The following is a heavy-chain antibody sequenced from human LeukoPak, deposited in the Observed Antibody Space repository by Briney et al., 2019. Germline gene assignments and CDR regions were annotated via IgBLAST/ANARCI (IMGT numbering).Heavy chain of an antibody. J-gene: IGHJ4*02. CDR3: ARRTGYYDGFDY. CDR2: ICYSGST. V-gene: IGHV4-59*01. Sequence: PSETLSLTCTVSGGSISSYYWSWIRQPPGKGLEWIGYICYSGSTNYNPSIKSRVTISVDTSKNQFSLKLSSVNAADTAVYYCARRTGYYDGFDYWGQGTLVTVSS. CDR1: GGSISSYY. D-gene: IGHD3/OR15-3a*01.